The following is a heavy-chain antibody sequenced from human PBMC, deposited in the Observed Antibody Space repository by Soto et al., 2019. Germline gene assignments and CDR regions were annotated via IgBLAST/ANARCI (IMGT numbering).Heavy chain of an antibody. Sequence: GGSLRLSCAASGFTFSSYGMHWVRQAPGKGLEWVAVISYDGSNKYYADSVKGRFTISRDNSKNTLYLQMNSLRAEDTAVYYCAKEDYGDYHFDYWGQGTLITVSS. J-gene: IGHJ4*02. D-gene: IGHD4-17*01. CDR1: GFTFSSYG. V-gene: IGHV3-30*18. CDR2: ISYDGSNK. CDR3: AKEDYGDYHFDY.